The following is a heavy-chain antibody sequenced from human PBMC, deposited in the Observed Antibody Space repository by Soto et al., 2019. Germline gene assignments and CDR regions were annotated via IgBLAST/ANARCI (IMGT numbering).Heavy chain of an antibody. D-gene: IGHD4-17*01. Sequence: GGSLRLSCAASGFTFSSYWMSWVRQAPGKGLEWVANIKQDGSEKYYVDSVKGRFTISRDNAKNSLYLQMNSLRAEDTAVYYCAGQGDYGDPDAFDIWGQGTMVTVSS. CDR1: GFTFSSYW. V-gene: IGHV3-7*05. CDR2: IKQDGSEK. J-gene: IGHJ3*02. CDR3: AGQGDYGDPDAFDI.